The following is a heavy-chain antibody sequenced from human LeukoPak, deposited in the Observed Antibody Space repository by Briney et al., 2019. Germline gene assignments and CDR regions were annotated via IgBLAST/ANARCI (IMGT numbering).Heavy chain of an antibody. V-gene: IGHV3-23*01. CDR1: GFTFSSYA. CDR2: ISGSGVNT. D-gene: IGHD3-10*01. J-gene: IGHJ4*02. Sequence: GGSLRLSCAASGFTFSSYAMSWVRQAPGKGLEWVSAISGSGVNTYYADSVKGRFTISRDNSKNTLYLQMNSLRAEDTAVYYCAKDLVSYYYGSGSYGYFDYWGQGTLVTVSS. CDR3: AKDLVSYYYGSGSYGYFDY.